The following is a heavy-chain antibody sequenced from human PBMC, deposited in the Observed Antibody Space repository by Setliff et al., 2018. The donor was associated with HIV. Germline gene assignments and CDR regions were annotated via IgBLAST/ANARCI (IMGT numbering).Heavy chain of an antibody. J-gene: IGHJ4*01. Sequence: PSETLSLTCAVFGGSLNSAYYWGWVRQSPGRGLQWIGSLFYRGATYYNPSFKSRVNMSLDASRNQFFLNLTSLNAADTAVYYCARGKNTGHLLGRILGSFTIWGQGMMVTVSS. V-gene: IGHV4-38-2*01. CDR2: LFYRGAT. CDR3: ARGKNTGHLLGRILGSFTI. CDR1: GGSLNSAYY. D-gene: IGHD3-16*01.